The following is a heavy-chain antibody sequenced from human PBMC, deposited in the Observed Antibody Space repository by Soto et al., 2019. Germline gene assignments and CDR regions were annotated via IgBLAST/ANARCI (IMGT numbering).Heavy chain of an antibody. J-gene: IGHJ5*02. CDR3: AREFRYYGSGSYYKWWFDP. V-gene: IGHV4-4*07. Sequence: PSETLSVTCTVSGGYISSYYWSWIRQTAGKGLEWIGRIYTSGSTNYNPSLKSRVTMSVDTSKNQFSLKLSSVTAADTAVYYCAREFRYYGSGSYYKWWFDPWGQGTLVTV. D-gene: IGHD3-10*01. CDR1: GGYISSYY. CDR2: IYTSGST.